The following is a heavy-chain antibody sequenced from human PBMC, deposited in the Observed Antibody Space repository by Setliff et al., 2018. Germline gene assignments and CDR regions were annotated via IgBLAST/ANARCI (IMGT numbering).Heavy chain of an antibody. CDR3: ARGLIAAAGVWFDP. J-gene: IGHJ5*02. CDR1: GGSISSYY. D-gene: IGHD6-13*01. V-gene: IGHV4-59*01. Sequence: KPSETLSLTCTVSGGSISSYYWSWIRQPPGKGLEWIGYIYYSGSTNYNPSLKSRVTISVDTSKNQFSLKLSSVTAADTAVYYCARGLIAAAGVWFDPWGQGTLVTVSS. CDR2: IYYSGST.